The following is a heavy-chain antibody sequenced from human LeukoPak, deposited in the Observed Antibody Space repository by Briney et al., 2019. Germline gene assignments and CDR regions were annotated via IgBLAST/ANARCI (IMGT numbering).Heavy chain of an antibody. CDR3: CSGPSFDY. CDR1: GFTFSSYG. Sequence: GGSLRLSCAASGFTFSSYGMHWVRQAPGKGLEWVAVISYDGSNKYYADSVKGRFTISRDNSKNTLYLQMNSLRAEDTAVYYCCSGPSFDYWGQGTLVTVSS. D-gene: IGHD2-15*01. V-gene: IGHV3-30*03. J-gene: IGHJ4*02. CDR2: ISYDGSNK.